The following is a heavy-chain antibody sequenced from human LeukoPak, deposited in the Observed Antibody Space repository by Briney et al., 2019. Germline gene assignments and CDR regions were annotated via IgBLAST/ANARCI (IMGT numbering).Heavy chain of an antibody. J-gene: IGHJ4*02. Sequence: PSETLPLTCAVYGGSFSGYYWSWIRQPPGKGLEWIGEINHSGSTNYDPSLKSRVTISIDTSKNQFSLKLSSVTAADTAVYYCARGNLVAATPFDYWGQGTLVTVSS. CDR3: ARGNLVAATPFDY. D-gene: IGHD2-15*01. CDR2: INHSGST. V-gene: IGHV4-34*01. CDR1: GGSFSGYY.